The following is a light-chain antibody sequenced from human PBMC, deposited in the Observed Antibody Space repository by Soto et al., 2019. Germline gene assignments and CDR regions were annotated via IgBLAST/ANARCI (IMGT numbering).Light chain of an antibody. CDR1: QSVSSSY. V-gene: IGKV3-20*01. CDR3: QQYGNSPIT. J-gene: IGKJ5*01. Sequence: EIGLTQSPCTLSLSPGERATLSFRASQSVSSSYLAWYQQKPGQAPRLLIYGASSRATGIPDRFSGSGSGTDFTLTISRLEPEDFAVYYCQQYGNSPITFGQGTRLEIK. CDR2: GAS.